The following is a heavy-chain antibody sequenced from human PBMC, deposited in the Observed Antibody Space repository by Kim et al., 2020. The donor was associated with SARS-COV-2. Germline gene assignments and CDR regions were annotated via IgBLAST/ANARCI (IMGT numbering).Heavy chain of an antibody. Sequence: SETLSLTCAVYGGSFSGYYWSWIRKPPGKGLEWIGEINHSGSTNYNPSLKSRVTISVDTSKNQFSLKLSSVTAADTAVYYCARGLGDSGYDHTYYYYGM. CDR2: INHSGST. J-gene: IGHJ6*01. CDR3: ARGLGDSGYDHTYYYYGM. V-gene: IGHV4-34*01. D-gene: IGHD5-12*01. CDR1: GGSFSGYY.